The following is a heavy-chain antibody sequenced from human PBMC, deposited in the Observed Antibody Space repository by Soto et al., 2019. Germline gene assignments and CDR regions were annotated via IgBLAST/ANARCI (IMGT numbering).Heavy chain of an antibody. CDR1: GYTFTSDG. V-gene: IGHV1-3*01. CDR2: INAGNGNT. J-gene: IGHJ4*02. CDR3: ARDRSSGARPFDY. Sequence: GYTFTSDGIECGCRAPGQRLEWMGWINAGNGNTKYSQKFQGRVTITRDTSASTAYMELSSLRSEDTAVYYCARDRSSGARPFDYWGQGTLVTVSS.